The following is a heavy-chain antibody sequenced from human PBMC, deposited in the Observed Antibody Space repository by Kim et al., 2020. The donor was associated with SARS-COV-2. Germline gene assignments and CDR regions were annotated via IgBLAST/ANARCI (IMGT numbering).Heavy chain of an antibody. CDR2: IWYDGSNK. V-gene: IGHV3-33*01. J-gene: IGHJ5*02. CDR1: GFTFGSYG. Sequence: GGSLRLSCAASGFTFGSYGMHWVRQAPGKGLEWVAVIWYDGSNKYYGDSVKGRFTISRDNAKNTLYLQMNSLRAEDTAVYYCARMTETTWGWLDPWGQGTLGTVSS. CDR3: ARMTETTWGWLDP. D-gene: IGHD1-1*01.